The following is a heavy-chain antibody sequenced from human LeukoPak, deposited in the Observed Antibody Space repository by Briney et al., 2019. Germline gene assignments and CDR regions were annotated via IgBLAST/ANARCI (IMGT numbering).Heavy chain of an antibody. J-gene: IGHJ5*02. Sequence: SVQVSCKASGGTFSSYAISRVRQAPGQGLEWMGGIIPIFGTANYAQKFQGRVTITTDESTSTAYMELSSLGSEDTAVYYCARAVPPLVAATELYNWFDPWGQGTLVTVSS. CDR3: ARAVPPLVAATELYNWFDP. D-gene: IGHD2-15*01. CDR1: GGTFSSYA. CDR2: IIPIFGTA. V-gene: IGHV1-69*05.